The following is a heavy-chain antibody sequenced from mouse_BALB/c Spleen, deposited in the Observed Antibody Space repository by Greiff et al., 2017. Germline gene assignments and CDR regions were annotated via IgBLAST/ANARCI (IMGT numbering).Heavy chain of an antibody. V-gene: IGHV7-3*02. CDR1: GFTFTDYY. J-gene: IGHJ3*01. CDR3: ARDGSSSCAY. Sequence: EVKLVESGGGLVQPGGSLRLSCATSGFTFTDYYMSWVRQPPGKALEWLGFIRNKANGYTTEYSASVKGRFTISRDNSQSILYLQMNTLRADDSATYYCARDGSSSCAYWGQGTLVTVSA. CDR2: IRNKANGYTT.